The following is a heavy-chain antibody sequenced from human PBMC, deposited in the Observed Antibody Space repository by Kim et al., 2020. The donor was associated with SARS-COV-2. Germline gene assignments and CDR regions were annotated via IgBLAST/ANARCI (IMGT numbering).Heavy chain of an antibody. CDR1: GYTFTDYY. CDR2: INPSGGST. V-gene: IGHV1-46*01. CDR3: AKSLKGENFNY. J-gene: IGHJ4*02. Sequence: ASVKVSCKASGYTFTDYYIYWVRQAPGQGLELMGFINPSGGSTNYAQKFQGRVTMTSDTSTSTVYMELSSLTSEDTAVYYCAKSLKGENFNYCGQGTLLT.